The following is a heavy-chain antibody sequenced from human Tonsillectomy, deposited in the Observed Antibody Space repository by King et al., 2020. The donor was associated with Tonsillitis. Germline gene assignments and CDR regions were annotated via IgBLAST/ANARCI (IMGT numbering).Heavy chain of an antibody. J-gene: IGHJ5*02. D-gene: IGHD2-2*01. CDR1: GGSISSSRYY. Sequence: QLQESGPGLVKPSETLSLNCTVSGGSISSSRYYWAWIRQPPGKGLEWIGSIYDSGTYYNPALKSRVTISVDTSKKQLSLKLNSVTAADTAVYYCARDVGIVVVAGSLEDDWFDPWGQGVLVTVSS. V-gene: IGHV4-39*07. CDR3: ARDVGIVVVAGSLEDDWFDP. CDR2: IYDSGT.